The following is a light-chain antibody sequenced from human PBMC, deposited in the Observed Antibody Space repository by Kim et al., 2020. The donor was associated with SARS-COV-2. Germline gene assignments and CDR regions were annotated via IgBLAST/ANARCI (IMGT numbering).Light chain of an antibody. V-gene: IGLV1-51*01. Sequence: QSVLTQPPSVYAAPGQKVTISCSGSNSNIGNNYVSWYQHLPGTAPTLLIFDNNKRPSGIPDRFSGSKSGTSATLGISGLQTGDEADYYCGTWDSSLSAGVFGTGTKVTVL. CDR2: DNN. CDR3: GTWDSSLSAGV. CDR1: NSNIGNNY. J-gene: IGLJ1*01.